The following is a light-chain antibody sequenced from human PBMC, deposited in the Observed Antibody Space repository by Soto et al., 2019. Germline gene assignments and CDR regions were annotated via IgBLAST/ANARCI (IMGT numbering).Light chain of an antibody. CDR3: HQYNDWSLYT. CDR2: GAS. Sequence: EIVMTQSPTIVSVSPGERATISCRASQSVNTNLAWYQQKPGQAHRLLISGASTRAPGIAARFSGSGSGTNVTLSISGLQSEDFAVYDCHQYNDWSLYTVGQGTKLEIK. V-gene: IGKV3-15*01. J-gene: IGKJ2*01. CDR1: QSVNTN.